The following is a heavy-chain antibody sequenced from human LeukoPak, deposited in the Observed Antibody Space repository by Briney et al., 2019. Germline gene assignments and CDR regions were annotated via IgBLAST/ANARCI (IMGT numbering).Heavy chain of an antibody. CDR2: ISAYSGDT. CDR1: GYTFTSYG. J-gene: IGHJ6*02. D-gene: IGHD5-18*01. V-gene: IGHV1-18*01. Sequence: ASVKVSCKASGYTFTSYGISWVRQAPGQGLEWMGWISAYSGDTNYAQKLQGRVTMTTDTSTSTAYMELRSLRSDDTAVYYCARDLWIQLWLPYYYYYGMDVWGQGTTVTVSS. CDR3: ARDLWIQLWLPYYYYYGMDV.